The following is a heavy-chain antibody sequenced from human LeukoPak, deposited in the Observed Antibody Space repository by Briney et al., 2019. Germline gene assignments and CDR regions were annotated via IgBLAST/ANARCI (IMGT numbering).Heavy chain of an antibody. D-gene: IGHD5-18*01. CDR3: ARVSRNRIVDTAMVPQSYYYGMDV. CDR1: GYTFTGYY. Sequence: GASVKVSCKASGYTFTGYYMHWVRQAPGQGLEWMGRINPNSGGTNYAQKFQGRVTMTRDTSISTAYMELSRLRSDDTAVYYCARVSRNRIVDTAMVPQSYYYGMDVWGQGTTVTVSS. CDR2: INPNSGGT. V-gene: IGHV1-2*06. J-gene: IGHJ6*02.